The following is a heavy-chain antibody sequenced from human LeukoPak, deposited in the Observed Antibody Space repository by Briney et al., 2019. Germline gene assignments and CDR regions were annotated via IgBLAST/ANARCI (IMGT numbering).Heavy chain of an antibody. Sequence: PGGSLRLSCAASGFTFSSYSMNWVRQAPGKGLEWVSSISSSSSYIYYADSVKGRFTIPRDNAKNSLYLQMNSLRAEDTAVYYCARGVAAGGIFDYWGQGTLVAVSS. CDR1: GFTFSSYS. V-gene: IGHV3-21*01. CDR2: ISSSSSYI. D-gene: IGHD6-13*01. J-gene: IGHJ4*02. CDR3: ARGVAAGGIFDY.